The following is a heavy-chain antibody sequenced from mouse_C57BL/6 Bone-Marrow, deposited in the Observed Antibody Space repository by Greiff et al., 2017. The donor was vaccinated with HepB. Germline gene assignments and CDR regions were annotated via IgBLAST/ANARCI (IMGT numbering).Heavy chain of an antibody. Sequence: VKLMESGAELARPGASVKLSCKASGYTFTSYGISWVKQRTGQGLEWIGEIYPRSGNTYYNEKFKGKATLTADKSSSTAYMELRSLTSEDSAVYFCARWGYYGSSSTGAPYFDVWGTGTTVTVSS. D-gene: IGHD1-1*01. V-gene: IGHV1-81*01. CDR2: IYPRSGNT. CDR3: ARWGYYGSSSTGAPYFDV. J-gene: IGHJ1*03. CDR1: GYTFTSYG.